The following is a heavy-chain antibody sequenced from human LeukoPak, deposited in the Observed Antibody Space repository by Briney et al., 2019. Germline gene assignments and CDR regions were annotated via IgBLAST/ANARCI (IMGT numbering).Heavy chain of an antibody. CDR3: ARDGVCSSTSCYGKNWFDP. CDR2: ISYDGSNK. D-gene: IGHD2-2*01. J-gene: IGHJ5*02. CDR1: GFTFSSYG. V-gene: IGHV3-30*19. Sequence: GGSLRLSCAASGFTFSSYGMHWVRQAPGKGLEWVAVISYDGSNKYYADSVKGRFTIPRDNSKNTLYLQMNSLRAEDTAVYYCARDGVCSSTSCYGKNWFDPWGQGTLVTVSS.